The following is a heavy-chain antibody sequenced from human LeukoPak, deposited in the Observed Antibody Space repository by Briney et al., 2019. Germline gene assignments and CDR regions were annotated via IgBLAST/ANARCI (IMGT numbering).Heavy chain of an antibody. CDR2: IYYSGST. J-gene: IGHJ3*02. CDR1: GGSISSGDYY. D-gene: IGHD6-6*01. CDR3: AREPHAACFSGSSSSGYCAFDI. Sequence: SQTLSLTCTVSGGSISSGDYYWSWIRQPPGKGLEWNGYIYYSGSTYYNPSLKSRVTISVDTSKNQFSLKLSSVTAADTAVYYCAREPHAACFSGSSSSGYCAFDIWGQGTMVTVSS. V-gene: IGHV4-30-4*08.